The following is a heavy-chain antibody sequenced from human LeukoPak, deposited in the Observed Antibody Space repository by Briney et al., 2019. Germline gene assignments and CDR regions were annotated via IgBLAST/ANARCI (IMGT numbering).Heavy chain of an antibody. J-gene: IGHJ3*02. CDR2: IRYDASNI. D-gene: IGHD6-19*01. Sequence: GGSLRLSCVASGFTFSSSGMHWVRQAPGKGLEWVAFIRYDASNIYYADSVKGRFTISRDNSENTLYLQMNSLRAEDTAAYYCAKDPRADDAFDIWGQGTMVTVSS. V-gene: IGHV3-30*02. CDR1: GFTFSSSG. CDR3: AKDPRADDAFDI.